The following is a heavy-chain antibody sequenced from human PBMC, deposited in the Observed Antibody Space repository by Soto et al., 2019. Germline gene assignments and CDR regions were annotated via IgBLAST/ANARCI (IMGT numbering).Heavy chain of an antibody. CDR3: AGTRTYGYERGGYYGHQFDD. CDR2: IVPKLGTV. CDR1: GGIFSRHA. D-gene: IGHD3-22*01. J-gene: IGHJ5*02. Sequence: QVQLVQSGAEVKKTGSSVKVSCKISGGIFSRHAIDWVRQAPGQGLEWMGGIVPKLGTVIYAQNFQARVTNFGEEFTNTFCLDLSGLTFEDNAGYYCAGTRTYGYERGGYYGHQFDDWGQGTLVTVSS. V-gene: IGHV1-69*01.